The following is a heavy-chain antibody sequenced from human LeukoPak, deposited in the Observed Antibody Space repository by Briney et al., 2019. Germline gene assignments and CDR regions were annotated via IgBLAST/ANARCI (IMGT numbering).Heavy chain of an antibody. Sequence: ASVKVSCKASGYTFTCYYMHWVRQAPGQGLEWMGWIKPNSGGTNYAQKFQGRVTMTRDTSISTAYMELSRLRSDDTAVYYCARDRGLVVAATWWFDPWGQGTLVTVSS. CDR2: IKPNSGGT. CDR3: ARDRGLVVAATWWFDP. V-gene: IGHV1-2*02. CDR1: GYTFTCYY. D-gene: IGHD2-15*01. J-gene: IGHJ5*02.